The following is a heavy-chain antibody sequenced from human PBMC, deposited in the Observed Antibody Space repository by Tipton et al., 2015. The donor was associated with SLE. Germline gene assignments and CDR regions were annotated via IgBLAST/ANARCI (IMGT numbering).Heavy chain of an antibody. CDR2: IYYSGST. D-gene: IGHD6-19*01. V-gene: IGHV4-34*01. CDR3: ARKGGSSGWYPYYFDY. CDR1: GGSFSGYY. J-gene: IGHJ4*02. Sequence: TLSLTCAVYGGSFSGYYWSWIRQPPGKGLEWIGYIYYSGSTNYNPSLKSRVTISVDTSKNQFSLKLSSVTAADTAVYYCARKGGSSGWYPYYFDYWGQGTLVTVSS.